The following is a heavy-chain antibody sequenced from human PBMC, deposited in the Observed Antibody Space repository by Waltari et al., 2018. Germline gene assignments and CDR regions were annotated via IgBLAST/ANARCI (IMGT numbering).Heavy chain of an antibody. J-gene: IGHJ3*02. Sequence: QVQLQESGPGLVKPSQTLSLTCTVSGGSISSGSYYWSWIRQPAGKGLEWIGRIYTSGSTNYNPALKSRVTISVDTSKNQFSLKLSSGTAADTAVYYCARGGHSSSWPSDAFDIWGQGTMVTVSS. V-gene: IGHV4-61*02. D-gene: IGHD6-13*01. CDR3: ARGGHSSSWPSDAFDI. CDR2: IYTSGST. CDR1: GGSISSGSYY.